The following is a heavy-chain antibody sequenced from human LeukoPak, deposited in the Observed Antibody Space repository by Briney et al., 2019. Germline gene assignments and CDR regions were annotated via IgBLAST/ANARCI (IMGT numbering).Heavy chain of an antibody. CDR2: IKQDGSEK. V-gene: IGHV3-7*01. J-gene: IGHJ3*02. CDR1: GFTFSSYW. D-gene: IGHD3-22*01. Sequence: GGSLRLSCAASGFTFSSYWMSWVRQAPGKGLEWVANIKQDGSEKYYVDSVKGRFTISRDNAKSSLYLQMNSLRAEDTAVYYCARDEYYYDSSGYYHYSDAFDIWGQGTMVTVSS. CDR3: ARDEYYYDSSGYYHYSDAFDI.